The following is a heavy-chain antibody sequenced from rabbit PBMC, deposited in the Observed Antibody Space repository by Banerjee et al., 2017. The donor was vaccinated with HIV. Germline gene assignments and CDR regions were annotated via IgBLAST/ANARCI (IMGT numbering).Heavy chain of an antibody. CDR1: GFDFSSYY. J-gene: IGHJ6*01. CDR3: AREDYYGMDL. Sequence: QLKETGGGLVQPGGSLTLSCKASGFDFSSYYMSWVRQAPGKGLEWIGIIYAGKGSTDYASWVNGRFTISSDNAQNTVDLQMNSLTAADTATYFCAREDYYGMDLWGQGTLVTVS. V-gene: IGHV1S7*01. CDR2: IYAGKGST.